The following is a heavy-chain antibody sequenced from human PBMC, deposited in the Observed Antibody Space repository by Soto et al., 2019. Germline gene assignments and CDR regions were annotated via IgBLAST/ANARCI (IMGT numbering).Heavy chain of an antibody. CDR3: ARGVSGVYYYGMDV. Sequence: GGSLRLSCAASGFTFSSYAMHWVRQAPGKGLEWVAVISYDGSNKYYADSVKGRFTISRDNSKNTLYLQMNSLRAEDTAVYYCARGVSGVYYYGMDVWGQGTTVTVSS. CDR2: ISYDGSNK. J-gene: IGHJ6*02. D-gene: IGHD3-10*01. V-gene: IGHV3-30-3*01. CDR1: GFTFSSYA.